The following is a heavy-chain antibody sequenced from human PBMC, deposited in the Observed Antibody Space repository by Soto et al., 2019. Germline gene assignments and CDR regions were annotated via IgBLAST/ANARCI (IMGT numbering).Heavy chain of an antibody. D-gene: IGHD5-12*01. V-gene: IGHV3-11*05. J-gene: IGHJ6*02. CDR3: ARGGYGGNLGPV. Sequence: GGSLRLSCAASGCTFSDYYMSWIRQAPGKGLEWVSYISSSSSYTNYADSVKGRFTISRDNAKNSLYLQMNSLRAEDTAVYYCARGGYGGNLGPVWGQGTTVTVSS. CDR2: ISSSSSYT. CDR1: GCTFSDYY.